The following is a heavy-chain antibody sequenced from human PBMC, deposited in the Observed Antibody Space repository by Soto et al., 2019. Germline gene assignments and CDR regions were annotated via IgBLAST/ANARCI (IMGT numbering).Heavy chain of an antibody. D-gene: IGHD6-13*01. CDR2: ISSSGSTI. V-gene: IGHV3-48*03. CDR1: GFTFSSYE. J-gene: IGHJ4*02. Sequence: GGSLRLSCAASGFTFSSYEMNWVRQAPGKGLEWVSYISSSGSTIYYADSVKGRFTISRDNAKNSLYLQMNSLRAEDTAVYYCASRYSSSWYRYWGQGTLVTVSS. CDR3: ASRYSSSWYRY.